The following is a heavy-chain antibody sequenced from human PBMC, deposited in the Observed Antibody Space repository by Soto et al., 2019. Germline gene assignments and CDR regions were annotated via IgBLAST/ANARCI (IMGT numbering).Heavy chain of an antibody. CDR2: LSPNGENQ. D-gene: IGHD3-22*01. CDR1: AFSFNKYA. Sequence: GGSLRLSCADPAFSFNKYALHWIRQAPGEGLEWVAVLSPNGENQYYRDSVRGRFTISRDTSKSTLYLQMTSLRPEDTAVYYCATGAAFYYDTSRFWGQGTLVTVYS. CDR3: ATGAAFYYDTSRF. J-gene: IGHJ4*02. V-gene: IGHV3-30*04.